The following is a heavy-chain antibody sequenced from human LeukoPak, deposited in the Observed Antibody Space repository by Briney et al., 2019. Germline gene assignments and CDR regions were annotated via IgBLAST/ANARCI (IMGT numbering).Heavy chain of an antibody. D-gene: IGHD3-10*01. CDR2: ISAYNGNT. Sequence: GASVKVSCKASGYTFTSYGISWVRQAPGQGLEWMGWISAYNGNTNYAQKLQGRVTMTTDTSTSTAYMELRSLRSDDTAVYYCARDFSLYCYGSGSAEDYWGQGTLVTVSS. J-gene: IGHJ4*02. CDR1: GYTFTSYG. V-gene: IGHV1-18*01. CDR3: ARDFSLYCYGSGSAEDY.